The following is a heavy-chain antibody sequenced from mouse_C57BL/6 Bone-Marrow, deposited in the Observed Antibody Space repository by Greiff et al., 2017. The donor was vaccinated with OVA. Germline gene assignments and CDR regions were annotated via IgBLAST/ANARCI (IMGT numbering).Heavy chain of an antibody. Sequence: EVQLQQSGAELVRPGASVKLSCTASGFNIKDDYMHWVKQRPEQGLEWIGWIDPENGDTEYASKFQGKATITADTSSNTAYLQLSSLTSEDTAVYYCTGGWLLLAWFAYWGQGTLVTVSA. V-gene: IGHV14-4*01. CDR1: GFNIKDDY. CDR2: IDPENGDT. CDR3: TGGWLLLAWFAY. J-gene: IGHJ3*01. D-gene: IGHD2-3*01.